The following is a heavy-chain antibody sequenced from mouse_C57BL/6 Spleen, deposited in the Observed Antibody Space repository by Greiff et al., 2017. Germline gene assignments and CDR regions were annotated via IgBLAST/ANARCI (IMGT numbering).Heavy chain of an antibody. CDR3: ARSRTDNFDY. J-gene: IGHJ2*01. CDR2: INPSTGGT. Sequence: EVQLQESGPELVKPGASVKISCKASGYSFTGYYMNWVKQSPEKSLEWIGEINPSTGGTTYNQKFKAKATLTVDKSSSTAYMQLKSLTSEDSAVYYCARSRTDNFDYWGQGTTLTVSS. CDR1: GYSFTGYY. V-gene: IGHV1-42*01.